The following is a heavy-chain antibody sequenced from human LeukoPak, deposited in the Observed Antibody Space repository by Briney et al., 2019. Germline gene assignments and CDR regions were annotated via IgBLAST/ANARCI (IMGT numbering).Heavy chain of an antibody. Sequence: GRSLRLSCATSGFTFSNYGMHWVRQAPGKGLEWVAVIRYDGSNKYYADSVKGRFTISRDNSKNTLYLQMNSLRVEDTAVYFCAREGIVAAGATSATTFDYWGQGTLVTVSS. D-gene: IGHD6-13*01. CDR3: AREGIVAAGATSATTFDY. J-gene: IGHJ4*02. V-gene: IGHV3-33*01. CDR1: GFTFSNYG. CDR2: IRYDGSNK.